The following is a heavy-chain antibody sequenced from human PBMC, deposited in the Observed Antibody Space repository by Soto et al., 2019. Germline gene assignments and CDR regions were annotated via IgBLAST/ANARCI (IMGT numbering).Heavy chain of an antibody. D-gene: IGHD3-10*01. CDR1: GGSITSFY. CDR3: ARHMAPGGSGNFDS. CDR2: IYFTGST. V-gene: IGHV4-59*01. J-gene: IGHJ4*02. Sequence: SETLSLTCNVSGGSITSFYWHWLRQPPGKGLEWIGYIYFTGSTNYNPSLASRVTMSIDSSKRQFSLKLRSVSAADTAVYFCARHMAPGGSGNFDSWGQGTLVTVSS.